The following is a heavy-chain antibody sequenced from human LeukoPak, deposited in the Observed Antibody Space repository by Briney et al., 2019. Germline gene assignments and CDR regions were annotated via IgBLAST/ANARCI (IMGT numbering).Heavy chain of an antibody. CDR3: ARDRVLTTMVRGVIEGVDY. J-gene: IGHJ4*02. CDR2: INPSGGST. CDR1: GYTFTSYY. D-gene: IGHD3-10*01. V-gene: IGHV1-46*01. Sequence: GASVKVSCKASGYTFTSYYMHWVRQAPGQRLEWMGIINPSGGSTSYAQKFQGRVTMTRDTSTSTVYMELSSLRSEDTAVYYCARDRVLTTMVRGVIEGVDYWGQGTLVTVSS.